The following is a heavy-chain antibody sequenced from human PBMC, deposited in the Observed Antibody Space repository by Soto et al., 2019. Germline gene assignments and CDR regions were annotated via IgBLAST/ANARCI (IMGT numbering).Heavy chain of an antibody. CDR2: TIPVFNTA. Sequence: QVQLEQSGAEVKKPGSSVKVSCKASGGTLSDHGVAWLRQAPGQGLEWMGGTIPVFNTANYAQKFQGRVTVTADKFTNIVYMELSSLRSEDTAFYFCARGVYGSGNYYTGPSAFDIWGQGTMVIVSS. D-gene: IGHD3-10*01. V-gene: IGHV1-69*06. CDR1: GGTLSDHG. CDR3: ARGVYGSGNYYTGPSAFDI. J-gene: IGHJ3*02.